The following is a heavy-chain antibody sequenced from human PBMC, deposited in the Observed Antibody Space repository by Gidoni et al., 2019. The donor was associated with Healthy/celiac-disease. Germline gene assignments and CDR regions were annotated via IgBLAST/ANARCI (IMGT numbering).Heavy chain of an antibody. D-gene: IGHD3-10*01. CDR3: ARDPRIITMVRGVIGGFDY. CDR1: GFTFSSYA. V-gene: IGHV3-30-3*01. Sequence: QVQLVESGGGVVQPGRSLRLSCAASGFTFSSYAMHWVRQAPGQGLEWVAVISYDGSNKYYADSVKGRFTISRDNSKNTLYLQMNSLRAEDTAVYYCARDPRIITMVRGVIGGFDYWGQGTLVTVSS. CDR2: ISYDGSNK. J-gene: IGHJ4*02.